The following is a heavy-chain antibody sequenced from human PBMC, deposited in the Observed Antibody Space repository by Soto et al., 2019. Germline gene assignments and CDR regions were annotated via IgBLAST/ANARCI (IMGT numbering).Heavy chain of an antibody. CDR3: ARGDGYHLPSKIDYYYYMDL. Sequence: GSLRLSCAASGFTISGYWMHWVRQGPGKGLAWVSRMNSDGSITTYADSVKGRFTISRDNAKNTLYLQMNSLRAEDTSVYYCARGDGYHLPSKIDYYYYMDLWGKGTTVTVSS. V-gene: IGHV3-74*01. J-gene: IGHJ6*03. CDR2: MNSDGSIT. D-gene: IGHD2-2*01. CDR1: GFTISGYW.